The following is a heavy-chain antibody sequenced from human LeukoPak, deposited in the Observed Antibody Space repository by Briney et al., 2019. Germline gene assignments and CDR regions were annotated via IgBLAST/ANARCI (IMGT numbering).Heavy chain of an antibody. CDR1: RFSFDDYA. CDR3: ARSGHYGIDL. Sequence: HPGGSLRLSCVASRFSFDDYAMDWVRQPPGKGLEWVSFITWDGITTSYVDSVTGRFTISRDNSKNSLYLQLDSLRVEDSALYYCARSGHYGIDLWGQGTMVTVSS. J-gene: IGHJ3*01. D-gene: IGHD3-3*01. CDR2: ITWDGITT. V-gene: IGHV3-43D*04.